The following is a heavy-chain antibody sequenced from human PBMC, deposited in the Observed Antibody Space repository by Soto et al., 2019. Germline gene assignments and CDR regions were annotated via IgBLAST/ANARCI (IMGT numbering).Heavy chain of an antibody. Sequence: GGSLRLSCAASGFTFSSYAMHWVRQAPGKGLEWVAVISYDGSNKYYADSVKGRFTISRDNSKNTLYLQMNSLRADDTAVYYCAKDILAHPTRNWFDPWGQGTLVNVSS. V-gene: IGHV3-30-3*01. CDR1: GFTFSSYA. D-gene: IGHD2-21*01. CDR2: ISYDGSNK. CDR3: AKDILAHPTRNWFDP. J-gene: IGHJ5*02.